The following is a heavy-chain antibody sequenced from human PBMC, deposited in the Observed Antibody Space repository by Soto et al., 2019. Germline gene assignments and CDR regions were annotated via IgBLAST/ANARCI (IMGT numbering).Heavy chain of an antibody. J-gene: IGHJ6*02. Sequence: PGGSLRLSCIASEVSFSSYSMNWVRQAPGKGLEWVSSISSSSSYIYYADSVKGRFTISRDNAKNSLYLQMNSLRAEDTAVYYCARDSASALYGMDVWGQGTTVTVSS. CDR2: ISSSSSYI. D-gene: IGHD2-21*01. V-gene: IGHV3-21*01. CDR3: ARDSASALYGMDV. CDR1: EVSFSSYS.